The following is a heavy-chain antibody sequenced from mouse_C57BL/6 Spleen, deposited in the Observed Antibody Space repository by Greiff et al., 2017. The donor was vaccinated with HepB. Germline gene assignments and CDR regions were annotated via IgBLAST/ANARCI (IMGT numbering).Heavy chain of an antibody. Sequence: QVQLQQPGAELVRPGSSVKLSCKASGYTFTSYWMHWVKQRPIQGLEWIGNIDPSDSETHYNQKFKDKATLTVDKSSSTAYMQLSSLTSEDSAVYYCARGGGGSSPLDYWGQGTTLTVSS. J-gene: IGHJ2*01. CDR2: IDPSDSET. D-gene: IGHD1-1*01. V-gene: IGHV1-52*01. CDR1: GYTFTSYW. CDR3: ARGGGGSSPLDY.